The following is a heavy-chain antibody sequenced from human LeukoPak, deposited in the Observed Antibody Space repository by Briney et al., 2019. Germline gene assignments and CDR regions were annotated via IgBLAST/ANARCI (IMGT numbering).Heavy chain of an antibody. J-gene: IGHJ4*02. CDR1: GGSISSSNW. CDR2: IYHSGST. Sequence: PSETLSLTCAVSGGSISSSNWWSWVRQPPGKGLEWIGEIYHSGSTNYNPSLKSRVTISVDKSKNQFSLKLSSVTAADTAVYYCARDRGDGYDYFWDYWGQGTLVTVSS. CDR3: ARDRGDGYDYFWDY. D-gene: IGHD5-12*01. V-gene: IGHV4-4*02.